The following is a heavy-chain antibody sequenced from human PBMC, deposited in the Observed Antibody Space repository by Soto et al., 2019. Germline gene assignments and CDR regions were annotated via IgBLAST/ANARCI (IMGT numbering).Heavy chain of an antibody. V-gene: IGHV4-34*01. D-gene: IGHD3-16*01. CDR2: INHSGST. Sequence: PSETLSLTCAVYGGSFSGYYWSWIHQPPGKGLEWIGEINHSGSTNYNPSLKSRVTISVDTSKNQFSLKLSSVTAADTAVYYCALGHSYYYYGMDVWGQGTTVTVSS. CDR3: ALGHSYYYYGMDV. J-gene: IGHJ6*02. CDR1: GGSFSGYY.